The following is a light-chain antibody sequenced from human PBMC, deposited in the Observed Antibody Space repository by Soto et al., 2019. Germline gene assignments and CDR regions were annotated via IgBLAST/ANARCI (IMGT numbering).Light chain of an antibody. CDR1: SSDVGGYNY. CDR3: SSYTSSSVS. J-gene: IGLJ3*02. Sequence: ALTQPASVSGSPGQSITISCTGTSSDVGGYNYVSWYQQHPGKAPKLMIYDVSNRPSGVSNRFSGSKSGNTASLTISGLQAEDEADYYCSSYTSSSVSFGGGTKLTVL. CDR2: DVS. V-gene: IGLV2-14*01.